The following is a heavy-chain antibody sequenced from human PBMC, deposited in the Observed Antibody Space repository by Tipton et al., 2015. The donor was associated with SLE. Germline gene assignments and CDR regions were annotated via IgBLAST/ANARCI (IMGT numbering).Heavy chain of an antibody. Sequence: QLVQSGAEVKKPGASVKVSCKAYGYTFTSYYMHWVRQTPGQGLEWMGIINPSGGSTTYAQKFQGRVTMTRDTSTRTLYMELSSLRSEDTAVYYCARDLRGKDDYWGQGTLVTVPS. CDR1: GYTFTSYY. J-gene: IGHJ4*02. V-gene: IGHV1-46*01. D-gene: IGHD3-10*01. CDR2: INPSGGST. CDR3: ARDLRGKDDY.